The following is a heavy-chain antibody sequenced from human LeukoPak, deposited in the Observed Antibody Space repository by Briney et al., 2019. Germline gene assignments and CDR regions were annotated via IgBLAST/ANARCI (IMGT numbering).Heavy chain of an antibody. D-gene: IGHD6-13*01. J-gene: IGHJ4*02. CDR1: GCPFSSFA. CDR2: ISDDGRTT. Sequence: GGSLRLSCAASGCPFSSFAMFWVRQAPGKGLEWVSAISDDGRTTYYADSVKGRFTISRDNFNNTLYLQMNSLRAEDTAVYYCAKAATIIAAGTDYWGQGTLVTVSS. V-gene: IGHV3-23*01. CDR3: AKAATIIAAGTDY.